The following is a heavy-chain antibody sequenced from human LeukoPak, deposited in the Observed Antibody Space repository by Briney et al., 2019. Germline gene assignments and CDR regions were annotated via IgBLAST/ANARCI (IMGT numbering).Heavy chain of an antibody. CDR1: GYSFTSYW. CDR2: IDPSDSYT. Sequence: GESLKISCKGSGYSFTSYWISWVRQMPGKGLEWMGRIDPSDSYTNYSTPFQGHVTISADKSISTAYLQWSSLKASDIAMYYCAVGSVVVVPAAMGGYNYYGMDVWGKGTTVTVSS. V-gene: IGHV5-10-1*01. CDR3: AVGSVVVVPAAMGGYNYYGMDV. D-gene: IGHD2-2*01. J-gene: IGHJ6*04.